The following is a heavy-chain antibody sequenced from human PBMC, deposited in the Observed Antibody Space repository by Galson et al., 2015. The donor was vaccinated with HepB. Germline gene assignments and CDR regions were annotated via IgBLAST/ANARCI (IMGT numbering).Heavy chain of an antibody. CDR2: INAGYGNT. D-gene: IGHD3-10*01. V-gene: IGHV1-3*01. CDR1: GYTFTSYA. CDR3: ASEEQREYYFDY. Sequence: SVKVSCKASGYTFTSYAMHWVHQAPGQRLEWMGWINAGYGNTKYSQKFQGRVTITRDTSASTAYMELSSLRSEDTAVYYCASEEQREYYFDYWGQGTLVTVSS. J-gene: IGHJ4*02.